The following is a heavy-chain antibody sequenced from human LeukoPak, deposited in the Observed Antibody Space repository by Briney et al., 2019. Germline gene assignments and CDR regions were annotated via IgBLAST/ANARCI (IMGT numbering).Heavy chain of an antibody. Sequence: SETLSLICSVSGASISSYHWSWIRQPAGKGLEWIGRIYTSGSINYNPSLKSRVTMSTDTSKNQLSLKLSSVTAADTAVYYCAGAKGSNFDCWGQGTLVTVSS. CDR3: AGAKGSNFDC. CDR2: IYTSGSI. J-gene: IGHJ4*02. CDR1: GASISSYH. V-gene: IGHV4-4*07.